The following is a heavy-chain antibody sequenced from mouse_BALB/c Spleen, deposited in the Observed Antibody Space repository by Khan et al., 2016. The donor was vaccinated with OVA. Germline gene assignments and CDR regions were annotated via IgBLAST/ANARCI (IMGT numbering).Heavy chain of an antibody. CDR1: GFTFSDYY. V-gene: IGHV5-4*02. D-gene: IGHD2-13*01. CDR2: ISDGGTYI. CDR3: TRGYYGDPFAY. J-gene: IGHJ3*01. Sequence: EVELVESGGGLVKPGGSLKLSCAASGFTFSDYYMYWVRQTPEKRLEWVATISDGGTYIYYPDNVKGRFTISRDNAKNNLYLQMSSLKSEDTAMCYCTRGYYGDPFAYWGQGTLVTVSA.